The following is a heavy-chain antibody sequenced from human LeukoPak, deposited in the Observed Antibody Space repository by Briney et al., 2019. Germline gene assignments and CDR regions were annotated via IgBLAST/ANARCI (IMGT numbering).Heavy chain of an antibody. CDR2: MNPNSGNT. Sequence: GASVKVSCKASGYTFTSYDINWVRQATGQGLEWMGWMNPNSGNTGYAQKFQGRVTMTRDTSITTAYMELSSLRSQDTAVYYCARGRRYCSSTRCYTSRFDPWGQGPLVTVSS. V-gene: IGHV1-8*01. J-gene: IGHJ5*02. D-gene: IGHD2-2*02. CDR3: ARGRRYCSSTRCYTSRFDP. CDR1: GYTFTSYD.